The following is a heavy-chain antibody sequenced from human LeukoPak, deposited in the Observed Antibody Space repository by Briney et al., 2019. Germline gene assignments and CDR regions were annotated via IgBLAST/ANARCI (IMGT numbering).Heavy chain of an antibody. Sequence: SVKVSCKASGGTFSSYAISWVRQAPGQGLEWMGGIIPIFGTANYAQKFQGRVTITADKSTSTAYMELSSLRSEDTAVYYCASSPPPNYSSSWYSFWFDPWGQGTLVTVSS. CDR3: ASSPPPNYSSSWYSFWFDP. J-gene: IGHJ5*02. V-gene: IGHV1-69*06. CDR2: IIPIFGTA. D-gene: IGHD6-13*01. CDR1: GGTFSSYA.